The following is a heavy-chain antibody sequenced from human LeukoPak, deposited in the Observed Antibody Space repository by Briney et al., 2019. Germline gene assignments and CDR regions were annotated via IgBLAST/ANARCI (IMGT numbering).Heavy chain of an antibody. J-gene: IGHJ6*03. V-gene: IGHV4-59*12. CDR3: AREVYYDSSGYYPPGGYYYYYMDV. CDR1: DDSITIYY. CDR2: IDHTGST. Sequence: SSETLSLTCTVSDDSITIYYWTWIRQPPGKGLEWIGYIDHTGSTNYNPSLNSRVTISRDTSKNHFSLELSSVTAADTAVYYCAREVYYDSSGYYPPGGYYYYYMDVWGKGTTVTISS. D-gene: IGHD3-22*01.